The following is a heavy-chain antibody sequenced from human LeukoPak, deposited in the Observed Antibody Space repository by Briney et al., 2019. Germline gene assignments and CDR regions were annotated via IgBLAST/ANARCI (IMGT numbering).Heavy chain of an antibody. CDR2: MFASGETG. CDR1: VYTFTDYH. V-gene: IGHV1-46*04. J-gene: IGHJ4*02. Sequence: GASVKVSCKSSVYTFTDYHVHWVRQAPGQGLEWLGKMFASGETGSNAQKLKGRVTLTRDTSTATVYMELSSLTAEDTAMYFCARETPGAYFSDYWGQGVLVTVSS. D-gene: IGHD2-15*01. CDR3: ARETPGAYFSDY.